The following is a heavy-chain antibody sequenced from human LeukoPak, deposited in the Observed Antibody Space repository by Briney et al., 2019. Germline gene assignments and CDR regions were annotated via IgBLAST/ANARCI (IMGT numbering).Heavy chain of an antibody. V-gene: IGHV4-39*01. CDR3: ARHRLVLVAGFDY. D-gene: IGHD2-2*01. Sequence: SQTLSLTCTVSGGSISSGDYYWGWIRQPPGKGLEWIGSIYHSGSTYYNPSLKSRVTISVDTSKNQFSLRLSSVTAADTAVYYCARHRLVLVAGFDYWGQGTLVTVSS. CDR2: IYHSGST. J-gene: IGHJ4*02. CDR1: GGSISSGDYY.